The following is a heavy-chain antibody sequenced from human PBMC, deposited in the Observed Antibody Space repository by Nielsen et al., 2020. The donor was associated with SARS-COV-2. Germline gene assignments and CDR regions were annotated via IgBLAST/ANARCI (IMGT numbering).Heavy chain of an antibody. V-gene: IGHV1-18*04. CDR1: GYTFNNNG. Sequence: ASVKVSCKASGYTFNNNGFSWVRQAPGQGLEGVGWINAYNANTNYAQKLQGRVTMTTDTSTRTAYMELSSLRSDDTAVYYCARAVRSAFSYYYMDVWGQGTAVTVSS. D-gene: IGHD2-15*01. CDR3: ARAVRSAFSYYYMDV. J-gene: IGHJ6*03. CDR2: INAYNANT.